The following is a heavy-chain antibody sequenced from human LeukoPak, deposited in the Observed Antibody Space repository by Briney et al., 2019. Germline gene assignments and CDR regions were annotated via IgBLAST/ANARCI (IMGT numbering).Heavy chain of an antibody. D-gene: IGHD3-22*01. J-gene: IGHJ4*02. V-gene: IGHV1-3*01. CDR2: INAGNGNT. Sequence: ASVKVSCKAPGYTFTSYAMRWVRQAPGQRLEWMGWINAGNGNTKYSQKFQGRVTITRDTSASTAYMELSSLRSEDTAVYYCASGLYYDSSGYTMGSFDYWGQGTLVTVSS. CDR3: ASGLYYDSSGYTMGSFDY. CDR1: GYTFTSYA.